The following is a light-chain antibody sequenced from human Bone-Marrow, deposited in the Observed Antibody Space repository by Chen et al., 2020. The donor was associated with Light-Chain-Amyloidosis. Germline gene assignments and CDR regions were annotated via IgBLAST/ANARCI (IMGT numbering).Light chain of an antibody. Sequence: DIQMTQSPSSLPASVGDRVTITCRAIQSINNYLNRYQHRPGKAPKLLIHAASTLHGGVPSRFSGSGSGTDFTLTITSLQPEDFATYYCQQTFMTPRAFGQGTRLEIK. CDR2: AAS. CDR1: QSINNY. J-gene: IGKJ5*01. V-gene: IGKV1-39*01. CDR3: QQTFMTPRA.